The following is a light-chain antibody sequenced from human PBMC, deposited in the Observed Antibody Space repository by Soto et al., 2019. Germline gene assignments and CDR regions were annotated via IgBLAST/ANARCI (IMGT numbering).Light chain of an antibody. CDR2: VAS. Sequence: EIVLTQSPGTLSLSPGERATLSCRASQSVSSSYLAWYQQKPGQAPRLLIYVASSRATGIPDRFSGSGSGTDFTLTISRLEPDDFAVYYCQQYGSSPLFTCGPGTKVDIK. CDR3: QQYGSSPLFT. V-gene: IGKV3-20*01. J-gene: IGKJ3*01. CDR1: QSVSSSY.